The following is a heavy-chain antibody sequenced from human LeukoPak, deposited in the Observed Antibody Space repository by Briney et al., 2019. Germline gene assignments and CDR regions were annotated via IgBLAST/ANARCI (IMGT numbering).Heavy chain of an antibody. CDR3: AKGVYYFDY. V-gene: IGHV3-7*01. J-gene: IGHJ4*02. Sequence: GGSLRLSCSASGFTFSNSWMSWVRQAPGEGLEWVANIKQDGSELYYVDSVKGRFTISRDNAKNSVYLQMKSLRAEDTAVYYCAKGVYYFDYWSQGTLVTVSS. CDR2: IKQDGSEL. CDR1: GFTFSNSW.